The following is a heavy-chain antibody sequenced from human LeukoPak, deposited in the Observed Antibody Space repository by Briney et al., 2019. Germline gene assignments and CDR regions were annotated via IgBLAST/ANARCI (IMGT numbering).Heavy chain of an antibody. Sequence: SETLSLTCTVSGGSISSYYWSWIRQPPGKGLEWIGYIYYSGSTNYNPSLKSQVTISVDTSKNQFSLKLSSVTAADTAVYYCARLDCSSTSCHRYYYYYYYMDVWGKGTTVTVSS. CDR2: IYYSGST. CDR3: ARLDCSSTSCHRYYYYYYYMDV. CDR1: GGSISSYY. J-gene: IGHJ6*03. V-gene: IGHV4-59*08. D-gene: IGHD2-2*01.